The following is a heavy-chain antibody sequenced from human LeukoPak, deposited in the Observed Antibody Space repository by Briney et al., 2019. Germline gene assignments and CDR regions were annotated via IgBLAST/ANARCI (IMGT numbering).Heavy chain of an antibody. J-gene: IGHJ4*02. V-gene: IGHV3-23*01. D-gene: IGHD3-22*01. Sequence: GGSLRLSCAASGFTFSSYAMSWVRQAPGKGLEWVSAISGSGGSTYYADSVKGRFTISRDNSKNTLYLQMNSLRAEDTAVYYCAKDDTLYDSSGYYHGYWGQGTLVTVSS. CDR1: GFTFSSYA. CDR2: ISGSGGST. CDR3: AKDDTLYDSSGYYHGY.